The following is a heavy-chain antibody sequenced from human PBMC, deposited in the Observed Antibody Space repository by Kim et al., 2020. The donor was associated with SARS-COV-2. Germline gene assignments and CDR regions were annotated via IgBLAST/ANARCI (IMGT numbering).Heavy chain of an antibody. Sequence: GGSLRLSCAAYGVNFSISSNSWYGQAEGRWLEWVSTNSDCAGSRHQAASVKGRFTISRDNSKNTLYLQMNSLRAEDTAVYYCAKDTSGRPGDYWGQGTLVTVSS. CDR2: NSDCAGSR. CDR3: AKDTSGRPGDY. J-gene: IGHJ4*02. V-gene: IGHV3-23*01. D-gene: IGHD2-8*02. CDR1: GVNFSISS.